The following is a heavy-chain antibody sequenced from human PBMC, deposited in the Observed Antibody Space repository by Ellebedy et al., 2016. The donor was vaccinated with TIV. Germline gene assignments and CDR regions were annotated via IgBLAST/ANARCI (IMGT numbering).Heavy chain of an antibody. J-gene: IGHJ3*02. Sequence: SETLSLTCAVYGGSFSDYYWSWIRQPPGKGLEWIGYIYYSGSTYYNPSLKSRVTISVDTSKNQFSLKLSSVTAADTALYYCARVDSSSWYLAFDIWGQGTMVTVSS. CDR2: IYYSGST. CDR3: ARVDSSSWYLAFDI. D-gene: IGHD6-13*01. V-gene: IGHV4-30-4*01. CDR1: GGSFSDYY.